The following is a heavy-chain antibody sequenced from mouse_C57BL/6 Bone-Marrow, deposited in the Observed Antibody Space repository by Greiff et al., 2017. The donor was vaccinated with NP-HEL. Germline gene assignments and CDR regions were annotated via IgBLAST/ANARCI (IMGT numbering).Heavy chain of an antibody. CDR2: ISYDGSN. CDR1: GYSITSGYY. J-gene: IGHJ4*01. CDR3: ARGDGNYYAMDY. Sequence: VQLKESGPGLVKPSQSLSLTCSVTGYSITSGYYWNWIRQFPGNKLEWMGYISYDGSNNYNPSLKNRISITRDTSKNQFFLKLNSVTTEDTATYYCARGDGNYYAMDYWGQGTSVTVSS. V-gene: IGHV3-6*01. D-gene: IGHD2-1*01.